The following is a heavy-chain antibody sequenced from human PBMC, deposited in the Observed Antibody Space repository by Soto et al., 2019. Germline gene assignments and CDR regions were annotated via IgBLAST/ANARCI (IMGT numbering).Heavy chain of an antibody. CDR2: ISAYNGNT. J-gene: IGHJ4*02. V-gene: IGHV1-18*01. D-gene: IGHD3-22*01. Sequence: ASVKVSCKASGYTFTSYGISWVRQAPGQGLEWVGWISAYNGNTNYAQKLQGRVTMTTDTSTSTAYMELRSLRSDDTAVYYCARIHYYDSSGYLRHFDYWGQGTLVTVSS. CDR1: GYTFTSYG. CDR3: ARIHYYDSSGYLRHFDY.